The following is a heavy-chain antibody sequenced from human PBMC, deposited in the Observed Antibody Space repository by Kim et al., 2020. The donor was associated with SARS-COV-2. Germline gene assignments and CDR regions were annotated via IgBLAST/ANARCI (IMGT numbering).Heavy chain of an antibody. CDR2: ISSSSSYT. Sequence: GGSLRLSCAASGFTFSDYYMSWIRQAPGKGLEWVSYISSSSSYTNYADSVKGRFTISRDNAKNSLYLQMNSLRAEDTAVYYCARAAFGYCGGDCPHDYWGQGTLVTVSS. J-gene: IGHJ4*02. D-gene: IGHD2-21*02. CDR1: GFTFSDYY. CDR3: ARAAFGYCGGDCPHDY. V-gene: IGHV3-11*06.